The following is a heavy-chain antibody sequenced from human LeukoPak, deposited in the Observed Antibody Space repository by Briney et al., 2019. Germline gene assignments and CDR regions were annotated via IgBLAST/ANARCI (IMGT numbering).Heavy chain of an antibody. D-gene: IGHD1-1*01. CDR1: GGSISSYY. Sequence: SETLSLTCTVSGGSISSYYWSWIRQPPRKGLEWIGYIYYSGSTNYNPSLKSRVTISVDTSKNQFSLKVSSVTAADTAVYYCARHGTTGTNLNWFDPWGQVTLVTVSS. CDR2: IYYSGST. J-gene: IGHJ5*02. V-gene: IGHV4-59*01. CDR3: ARHGTTGTNLNWFDP.